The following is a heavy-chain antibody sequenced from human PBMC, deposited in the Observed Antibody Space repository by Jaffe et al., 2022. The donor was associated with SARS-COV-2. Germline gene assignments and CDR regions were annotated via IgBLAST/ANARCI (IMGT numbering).Heavy chain of an antibody. CDR1: GFTLRNYA. Sequence: EVQLLESGGGLAQPGGSLRLSCAASGFTLRNYAMNWVRQAPGKGLEWVSVMSGSGHSTSYGDSVKGRFSISSDNSTNTLFLQMNSLRADDTAVYYCARGRIVGTTFWFDSWGQGTLVTVSS. V-gene: IGHV3-23*01. CDR3: ARGRIVGTTFWFDS. CDR2: MSGSGHST. D-gene: IGHD1-26*01. J-gene: IGHJ5*01.